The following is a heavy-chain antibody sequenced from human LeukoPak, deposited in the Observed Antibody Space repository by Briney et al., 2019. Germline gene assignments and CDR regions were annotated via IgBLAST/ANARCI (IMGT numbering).Heavy chain of an antibody. J-gene: IGHJ4*02. D-gene: IGHD3-10*01. CDR2: IYSGGNT. CDR1: GFTVSRNY. CDR3: ARDFGSH. V-gene: IGHV3-53*01. Sequence: GGSLRLSCAASGFTVSRNYMSWVRQAPGKGLEWVSVIYSGGNTYYADSVKGRFTISRGNSKNTLYLQMNSLTAEDTAVYYCARDFGSHWGQGTLVTVSS.